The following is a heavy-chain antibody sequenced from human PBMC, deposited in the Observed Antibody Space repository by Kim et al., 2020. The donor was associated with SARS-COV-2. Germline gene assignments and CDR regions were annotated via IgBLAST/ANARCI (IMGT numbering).Heavy chain of an antibody. J-gene: IGHJ6*02. CDR3: ARDMTEGEGYGMDV. D-gene: IGHD3-16*01. CDR2: ISYDGSNK. V-gene: IGHV3-30*04. Sequence: GGSLRRSCAASGFTFSSYAMHWVRQAPGKGLEWVAVISYDGSNKYYADSVKGRFTISRDNSKNTLYLQMNSLRAEDTAVYYCARDMTEGEGYGMDVWGQG. CDR1: GFTFSSYA.